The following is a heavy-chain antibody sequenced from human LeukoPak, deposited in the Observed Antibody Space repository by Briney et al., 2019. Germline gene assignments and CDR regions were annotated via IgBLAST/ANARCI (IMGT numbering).Heavy chain of an antibody. D-gene: IGHD3-22*01. CDR3: ARGDDSGYYDYFDY. CDR2: IYTGGNT. Sequence: GGFLRLSCAASGFTVDSNYLSWVRQAPGKGLEWVSTIYTGGNTYYAASVKGRFTISRDFSKNTVFLHMNSPRAEDTAMYYCARGDDSGYYDYFDYWGQGALVTVSS. V-gene: IGHV3-53*01. CDR1: GFTVDSNY. J-gene: IGHJ4*02.